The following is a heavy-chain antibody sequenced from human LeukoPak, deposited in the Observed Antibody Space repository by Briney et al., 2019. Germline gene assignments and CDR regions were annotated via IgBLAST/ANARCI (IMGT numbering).Heavy chain of an antibody. CDR3: AKDRWATQTTYDAFDI. J-gene: IGHJ3*02. V-gene: IGHV3-7*01. Sequence: GGSLRLSCAASGFTFSSYWMSWVRQAPGKGLEWVANVKQDGSEKYYVDSVKGRFTISRDTSNNTLYLQLNSLRAEDTAVYYCAKDRWATQTTYDAFDIWGQGTMVTVSS. CDR2: VKQDGSEK. D-gene: IGHD1-1*01. CDR1: GFTFSSYW.